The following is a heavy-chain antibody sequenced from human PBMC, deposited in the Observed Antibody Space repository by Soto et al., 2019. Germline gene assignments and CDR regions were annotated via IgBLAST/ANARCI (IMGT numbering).Heavy chain of an antibody. V-gene: IGHV3-7*01. CDR1: GFTFSSYW. J-gene: IGHJ6*02. Sequence: GGSLRLSCGASGFTFSSYWMTWVRQAPGKGLEWVANIKQDGSEKYYVDSVKGRFTISRDNAKNSLYLQMNSLRAEDTAVYYCARYSIVGPRGYYYGMDVWGQGTTVTVSS. CDR3: ARYSIVGPRGYYYGMDV. CDR2: IKQDGSEK. D-gene: IGHD1-26*01.